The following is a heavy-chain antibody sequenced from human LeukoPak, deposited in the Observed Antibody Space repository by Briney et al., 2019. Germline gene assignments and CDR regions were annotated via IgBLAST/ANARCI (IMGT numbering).Heavy chain of an antibody. CDR2: INSDGSST. Sequence: GGSLRLSCAASGFTFSSYWMHWVRQAPGKGLVWVSRINSDGSSTSYADSLKGRFTISRDNANNTLYLQMNLLKAEDTAVDYCARLYESSGYRPYYYYGMDVWGQGTTVTVSS. D-gene: IGHD3-22*01. CDR1: GFTFSSYW. CDR3: ARLYESSGYRPYYYYGMDV. J-gene: IGHJ6*02. V-gene: IGHV3-74*01.